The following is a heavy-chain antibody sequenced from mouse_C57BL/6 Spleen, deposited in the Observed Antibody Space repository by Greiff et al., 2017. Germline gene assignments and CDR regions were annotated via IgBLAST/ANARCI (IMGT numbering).Heavy chain of an antibody. CDR3: ARSGTTVVHPWFAY. CDR2: IDPSDSYT. CDR1: GYTFTSYW. V-gene: IGHV1-69*01. J-gene: IGHJ3*01. D-gene: IGHD1-1*01. Sequence: QVQLQQPGAELVMPGASVKLSCKASGYTFTSYWMHWVKQRPGQGLEWIGEIDPSDSYTNYNQKFKGKSTLTVDNSSSTAYMQLSSLTSEDSAVYYCARSGTTVVHPWFAYWGQGTLVTVSA.